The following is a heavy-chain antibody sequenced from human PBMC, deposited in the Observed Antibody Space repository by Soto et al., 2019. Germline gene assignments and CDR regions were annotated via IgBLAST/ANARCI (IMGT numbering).Heavy chain of an antibody. CDR1: GYTLTELS. CDR3: ATRGYSGYYGMDV. CDR2: FDPEDGET. J-gene: IGHJ6*02. D-gene: IGHD5-12*01. Sequence: GASVKVSCKVSGYTLTELSMHWVRQAPGKGLEWMGGFDPEDGETIYAQKFQGRVTMTEDTSTGAAYMELSSLRSEDTAVYYCATRGYSGYYGMDVWGQGTTVTVSS. V-gene: IGHV1-24*01.